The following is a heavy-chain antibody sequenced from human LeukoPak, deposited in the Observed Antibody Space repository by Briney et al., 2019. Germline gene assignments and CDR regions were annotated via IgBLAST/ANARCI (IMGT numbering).Heavy chain of an antibody. J-gene: IGHJ6*03. D-gene: IGHD3-3*01. Sequence: PGGSLRLSCAASGFTFSSYSMNWVRQAPGKGLEWGSSISSSSSYIYYADSVKGRFTISRDNAKNSLYLQMNSLRGEDPAGYYCAGGGEVIGYYMVVWGKGTTVTVSS. V-gene: IGHV3-21*01. CDR3: AGGGEVIGYYMVV. CDR1: GFTFSSYS. CDR2: ISSSSSYI.